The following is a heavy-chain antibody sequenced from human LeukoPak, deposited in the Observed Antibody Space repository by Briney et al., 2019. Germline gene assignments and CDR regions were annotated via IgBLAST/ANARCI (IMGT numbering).Heavy chain of an antibody. J-gene: IGHJ4*02. CDR2: NSGSSRYI. CDR3: ARADSNIAARRIGFDY. Sequence: GGSQRLSPEVSGHTLSSDSINWAPPPPGKGLERVSTNSGSSRYIYYAESVKGRYTNPRDNAKNSLYLQMNSLRAGDTALYYCARADSNIAARRIGFDYWGQGTLVTVSS. V-gene: IGHV3-21*01. CDR1: GHTLSSDS. D-gene: IGHD6-6*01.